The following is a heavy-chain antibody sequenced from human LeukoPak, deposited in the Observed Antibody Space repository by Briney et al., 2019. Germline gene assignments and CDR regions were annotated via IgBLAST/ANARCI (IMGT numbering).Heavy chain of an antibody. CDR1: GFTVSSNY. Sequence: GGSLRLSCAASGFTVSSNYMSWVRQAPGKGLEWVSVIYSGGSTYYADSVKGRFTISRDNSKNTLYLQMNSLRAEDTAVYYCAREGPPTDFDYWGQGTLVTVSS. J-gene: IGHJ4*02. CDR2: IYSGGST. CDR3: AREGPPTDFDY. V-gene: IGHV3-66*01. D-gene: IGHD1-26*01.